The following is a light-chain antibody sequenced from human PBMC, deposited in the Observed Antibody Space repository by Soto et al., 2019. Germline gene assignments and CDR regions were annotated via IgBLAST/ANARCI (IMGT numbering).Light chain of an antibody. CDR3: QRNNSYAPS. CDR2: EAS. J-gene: IGKJ3*01. CDR1: QGISSW. Sequence: DIQMTQSPSTLSASVGDRVTITCRASQGISSWLAWYQQKPGKAPKLLIYEASILESGVPSRISGSGSGTEFTLTISSVQSDDFGTESCQRNNSYAPSCGPATKVDIK. V-gene: IGKV1-5*01.